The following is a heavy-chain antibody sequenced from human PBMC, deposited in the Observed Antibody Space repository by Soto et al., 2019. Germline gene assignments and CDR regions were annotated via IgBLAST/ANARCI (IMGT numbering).Heavy chain of an antibody. D-gene: IGHD4-4*01. Sequence: QVQLQESGPGLVKPSQTLSLTCTVSGGSISSGDYYWSWIRQPPGKGLEWIGNIYHSGSTYYNPSLKSRVIISLDTSKNQFSLKLSSVTAADTAVYYCARVNDYSNYWELWFDPWGQGTLVTVSS. J-gene: IGHJ5*02. CDR3: ARVNDYSNYWELWFDP. CDR2: IYHSGST. CDR1: GGSISSGDYY. V-gene: IGHV4-30-4*01.